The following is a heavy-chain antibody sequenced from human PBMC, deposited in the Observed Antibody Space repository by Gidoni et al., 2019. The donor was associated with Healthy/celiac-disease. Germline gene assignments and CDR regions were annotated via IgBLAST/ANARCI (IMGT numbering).Heavy chain of an antibody. Sequence: EVQLVESRGGLVKPGGSLRLSCAASGFTFSSYSMNWVRQAPGKGLEWVSSISSSSSYIYYADSVKGRFTISRDNAKNSLYLQMNSLRAEDTAVYYCARDIAAAGSFDYWGQGTLVTVSS. CDR3: ARDIAAAGSFDY. CDR1: GFTFSSYS. V-gene: IGHV3-21*01. CDR2: ISSSSSYI. D-gene: IGHD6-13*01. J-gene: IGHJ4*02.